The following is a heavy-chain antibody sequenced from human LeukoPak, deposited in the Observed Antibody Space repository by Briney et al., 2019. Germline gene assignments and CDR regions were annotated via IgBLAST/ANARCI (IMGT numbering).Heavy chain of an antibody. CDR3: AKNRQHQRQHPLFDY. D-gene: IGHD2-2*01. CDR1: GFTFSSYG. CDR2: IWYDGSNK. V-gene: IGHV3-33*06. Sequence: GGSLRLSCAASGFTFSSYGMHWVRQAPGKGLEWVAVIWYDGSNKYYADSVKGRFTISRDNSKNTLYLQMNSLRAEDTAVYYCAKNRQHQRQHPLFDYWGQGTLVTVSS. J-gene: IGHJ4*02.